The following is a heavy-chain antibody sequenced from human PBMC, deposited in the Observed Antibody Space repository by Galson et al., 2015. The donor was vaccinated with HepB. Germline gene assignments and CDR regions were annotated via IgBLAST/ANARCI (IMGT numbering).Heavy chain of an antibody. V-gene: IGHV1-69*04. CDR2: IIPILGIT. Sequence: SVKVSCKASGGTFSSYAISWVRQAPGQGLEWMGRIIPILGITNYAQKFQGRVTITADKSTSTAYMELSSLRSEDTAVYYCARDRRWLQISVMDVWGQGTTVTVSS. CDR3: ARDRRWLQISVMDV. CDR1: GGTFSSYA. D-gene: IGHD5-24*01. J-gene: IGHJ6*02.